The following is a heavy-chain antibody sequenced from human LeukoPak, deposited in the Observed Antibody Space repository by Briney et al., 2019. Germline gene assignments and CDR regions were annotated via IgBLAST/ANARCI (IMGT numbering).Heavy chain of an antibody. D-gene: IGHD3-10*01. CDR1: GYTFTGYY. CDR2: INPNSGGT. Sequence: ASVKVSCKASGYTFTGYYMHWVRQAPGQGLEWMGWINPNSGGTNYAQKFQGRVTMTRDTPISTAYMELSRLRSDDTAVYYCARLWFGELPGDYWGQGTLVTVSS. J-gene: IGHJ4*02. V-gene: IGHV1-2*02. CDR3: ARLWFGELPGDY.